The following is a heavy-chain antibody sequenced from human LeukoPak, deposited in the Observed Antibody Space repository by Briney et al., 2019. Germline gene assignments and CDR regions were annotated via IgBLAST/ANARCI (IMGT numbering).Heavy chain of an antibody. CDR3: ATTRRGDGIDF. J-gene: IGHJ4*02. V-gene: IGHV3-15*01. CDR1: GFTFTNAW. D-gene: IGHD2-21*02. CDR2: VKRKSDGGII. Sequence: GGSLRLSCAASGFTFTNAWMSWVRQAPGKGLEWVGRVKRKSDGGIIDYAAPVKGRFTISRDDSKNTLNLQMNSLKTEDTGVYYCATTRRGDGIDFWGQGILVTVSS.